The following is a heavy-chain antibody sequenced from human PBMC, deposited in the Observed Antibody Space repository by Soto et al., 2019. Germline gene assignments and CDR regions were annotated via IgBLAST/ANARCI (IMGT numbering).Heavy chain of an antibody. CDR2: ISYDGSNK. CDR3: AKEQRVSLDI. Sequence: RLSCAASGFSFSTCNMDWVRQAQGKGPEWIAVISYDGSNKYYADSVKGRFTISRDNSKNTLYLQMNSLRAEDTAVYYCAKEQRVSLDIWGQGTMVTVSS. V-gene: IGHV3-30*18. J-gene: IGHJ3*02. D-gene: IGHD1-1*01. CDR1: GFSFSTCN.